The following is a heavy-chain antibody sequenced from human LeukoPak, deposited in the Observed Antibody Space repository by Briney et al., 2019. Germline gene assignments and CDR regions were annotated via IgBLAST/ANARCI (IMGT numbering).Heavy chain of an antibody. Sequence: GGPLRLSCAASGFTVSSNYMSWVRQAPGKGLEWVSVIYSGGSTYYADSVKGRFTISRDNSKNTLYLQMNSLRAEDTAVHYCAREISRTGAFDIWGQGTMVTVSS. J-gene: IGHJ3*02. V-gene: IGHV3-53*05. D-gene: IGHD3-3*02. CDR3: AREISRTGAFDI. CDR1: GFTVSSNY. CDR2: IYSGGST.